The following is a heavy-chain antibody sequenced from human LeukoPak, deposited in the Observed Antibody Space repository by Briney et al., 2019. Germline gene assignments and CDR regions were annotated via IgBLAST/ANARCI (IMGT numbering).Heavy chain of an antibody. D-gene: IGHD5-12*01. Sequence: GESLKISCKGSGYVFTTYWIGWVRQMPGKGLEWMGIIYPGDSDTRYSPSFQGRFTISRDNAKNSLYLQMNSLRAEDTAVYYCASFTYWDSGYDFIGNYIDYWGQGTLVTVSS. CDR3: ASFTYWDSGYDFIGNYIDY. CDR2: IYPGDSDT. V-gene: IGHV5-51*01. J-gene: IGHJ4*02. CDR1: GYVFTTYW.